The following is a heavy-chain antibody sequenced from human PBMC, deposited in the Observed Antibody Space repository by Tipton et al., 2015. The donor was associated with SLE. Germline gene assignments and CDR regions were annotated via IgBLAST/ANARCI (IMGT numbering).Heavy chain of an antibody. CDR3: ARAGAAAGKPRPAEYFQH. CDR1: GFTFSSYW. V-gene: IGHV3-7*03. CDR2: IKQDGSEK. J-gene: IGHJ1*01. Sequence: SLRLSCAASGFTFSSYWMSWVRQAPGKGLEWVANIKQDGSEKYYVDSVKGRFTISRDNAKNSLYLQMNSLRAEDTAVYYCARAGAAAGKPRPAEYFQHWGQGTLVTVSS. D-gene: IGHD6-13*01.